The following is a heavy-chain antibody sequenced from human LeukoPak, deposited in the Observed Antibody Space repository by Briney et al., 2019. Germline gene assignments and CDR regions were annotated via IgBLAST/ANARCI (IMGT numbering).Heavy chain of an antibody. Sequence: ASVKVSCKASGYTFTGYYMHWVRQAPGQGLEWMGWINPNSGGTNYAQMFQGRVTMTRDTSISTAYMELSRLRSDDTAVYYCARDGSYYYDSSGYYYGFDYWGQGTLVTVSS. D-gene: IGHD3-22*01. J-gene: IGHJ4*02. V-gene: IGHV1-2*02. CDR1: GYTFTGYY. CDR3: ARDGSYYYDSSGYYYGFDY. CDR2: INPNSGGT.